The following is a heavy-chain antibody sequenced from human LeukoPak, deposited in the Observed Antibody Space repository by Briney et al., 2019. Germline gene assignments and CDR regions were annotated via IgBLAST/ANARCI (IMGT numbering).Heavy chain of an antibody. CDR2: ISGSGGTT. CDR1: GFAFSSYT. Sequence: PGGSLRLSCAASGFAFSSYTMNWVRQAPGKGLEWVSAISGSGGTTYYADSVKGRFTISRDNSKNTLYLQMNSLRAEDTAVYYCAKDGHCSGGSCYGNYFDYWGQGTLVTASS. D-gene: IGHD2-15*01. V-gene: IGHV3-23*01. CDR3: AKDGHCSGGSCYGNYFDY. J-gene: IGHJ4*02.